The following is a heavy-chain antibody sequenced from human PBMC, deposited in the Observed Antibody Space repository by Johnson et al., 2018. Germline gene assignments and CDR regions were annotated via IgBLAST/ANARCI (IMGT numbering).Heavy chain of an antibody. CDR2: IISDGSST. J-gene: IGHJ6*02. Sequence: VQLQESGGGAVQXGGSXRLXCAASGFTFSSYWMHWVRQAPGKGLVWVSRIISDGSSTSYADSVKGRFTLSRDNAKNTRYLQMNSLKTEDTAVYYCTTDPTGLGYYYGMDVWGQGTTVTVSS. V-gene: IGHV3-74*01. CDR1: GFTFSSYW. D-gene: IGHD4-11*01. CDR3: TTDPTGLGYYYGMDV.